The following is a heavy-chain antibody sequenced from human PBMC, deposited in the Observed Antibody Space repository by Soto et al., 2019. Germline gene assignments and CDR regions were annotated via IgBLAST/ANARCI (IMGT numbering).Heavy chain of an antibody. CDR3: ARVLLWFGEHHYYYYGMDV. V-gene: IGHV1-8*01. CDR2: MNPNSGNT. D-gene: IGHD3-10*01. J-gene: IGHJ6*02. Sequence: RPSVKVSCKASGYTFTSYDINWVRQATGQGLEWMGWMNPNSGNTGYAQKFQGRVTMTRNTSISTAYMELSSLRSEDTAVYYCARVLLWFGEHHYYYYGMDVWGQGTTVTVSS. CDR1: GYTFTSYD.